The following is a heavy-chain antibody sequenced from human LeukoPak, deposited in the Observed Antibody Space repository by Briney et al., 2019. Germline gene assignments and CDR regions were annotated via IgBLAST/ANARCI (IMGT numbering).Heavy chain of an antibody. V-gene: IGHV4-38-2*02. CDR2: IYHSGST. Sequence: SETLSLTCTVSGYSISSGYYWGWIRQPPGKGLEWIGSIYHSGSTYYNPSLKSRVTISVDTSKNQFSLKLSSVTAADPAVYYCARDPNARRITIFGVVIKPSEYFDYWGQGTLVTVSS. J-gene: IGHJ4*02. CDR3: ARDPNARRITIFGVVIKPSEYFDY. D-gene: IGHD3-3*01. CDR1: GYSISSGYY.